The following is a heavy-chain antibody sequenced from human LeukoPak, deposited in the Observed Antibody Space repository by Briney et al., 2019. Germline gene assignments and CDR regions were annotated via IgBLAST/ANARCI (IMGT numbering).Heavy chain of an antibody. CDR1: GLTFSSYA. Sequence: GGSLRLSCAASGLTFSSYAMSWVRQAPGKGLEWVSGITGTGGSTYYADSVKGRFTVSRDTSKNTLYLQMNSLRAEDTAIYYCAKDHGTAVAGFYYWGQGTLVTVSS. J-gene: IGHJ4*02. V-gene: IGHV3-23*01. CDR3: AKDHGTAVAGFYY. CDR2: ITGTGGST. D-gene: IGHD6-19*01.